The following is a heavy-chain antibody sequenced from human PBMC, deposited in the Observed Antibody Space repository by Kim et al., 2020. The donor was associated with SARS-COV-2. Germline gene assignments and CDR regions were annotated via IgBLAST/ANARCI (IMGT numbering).Heavy chain of an antibody. D-gene: IGHD3-22*01. J-gene: IGHJ6*02. V-gene: IGHV3-21*01. CDR1: GFTFSSYS. CDR2: ISSSSSYI. CDR3: ARVLVVGGSLNYYDSSGYLGICGMDV. Sequence: GGSLRLSCAASGFTFSSYSMNWVRQAPGKGLEWVSSISSSSSYIYYADSVKGRFTISRDNAKNSLYLQMNSLRAEDTAVYYCARVLVVGGSLNYYDSSGYLGICGMDVWGQGTTVTVSS.